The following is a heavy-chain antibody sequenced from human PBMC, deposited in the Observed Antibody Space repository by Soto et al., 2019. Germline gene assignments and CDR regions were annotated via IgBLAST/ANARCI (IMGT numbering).Heavy chain of an antibody. CDR3: ARIYCTTTTCDSWFDP. J-gene: IGHJ5*02. V-gene: IGHV5-10-1*01. Sequence: GESLKISCTGFGYTFTTFWISWVRQMPGKGLEWMGRIDPGDTYATYSPAFQGHVTISADKATSTAYLQWSSLKGSDTAMYYCARIYCTTTTCDSWFDPWGQGTLVTVS. CDR2: IDPGDTYA. D-gene: IGHD2-2*01. CDR1: GYTFTTFW.